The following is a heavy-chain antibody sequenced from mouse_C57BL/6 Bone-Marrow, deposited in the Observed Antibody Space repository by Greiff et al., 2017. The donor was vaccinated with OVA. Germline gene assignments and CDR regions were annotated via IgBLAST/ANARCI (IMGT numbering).Heavy chain of an antibody. CDR1: GFTFSSYA. CDR2: ISDGGSYT. J-gene: IGHJ3*01. CDR3: ARDGAYYSNSAWFAY. Sequence: DVMLVESGGGLVKPGGSLKLSCAASGFTFSSYAMSWVRQTPEKRLEWVATISDGGSYTYYPDNVKGRFTISRDNAKNNLYLQMSHRKSEDTAMYYCARDGAYYSNSAWFAYWGQGTLVTVSA. V-gene: IGHV5-4*01. D-gene: IGHD2-5*01.